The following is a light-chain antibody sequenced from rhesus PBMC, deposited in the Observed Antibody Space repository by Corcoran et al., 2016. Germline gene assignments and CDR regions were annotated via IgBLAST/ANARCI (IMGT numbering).Light chain of an antibody. V-gene: IGKV3-10*01. CDR1: QSVSSY. Sequence: QVILTQSPATLSLSPGERATLSCRASQSVSSYLAWYQQKPGQAPRLLIYGASSRATGTPDRFSGSGSGTDLTLTISSLEPEDVGVYHCYQHSSGYSFGQGTKVEIK. CDR3: YQHSSGYS. J-gene: IGKJ2*01. CDR2: GAS.